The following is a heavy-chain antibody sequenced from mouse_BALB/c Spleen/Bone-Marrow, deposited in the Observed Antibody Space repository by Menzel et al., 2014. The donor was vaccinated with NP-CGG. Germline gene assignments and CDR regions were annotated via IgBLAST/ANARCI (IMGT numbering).Heavy chain of an antibody. D-gene: IGHD2-1*01. CDR3: ARNGNYGAWFAY. CDR1: GFNIKDTY. V-gene: IGHV14-3*02. Sequence: VQLKESGAELVKPGASVKLSCTASGFNIKDTYMHWVKQRPEQGLEWIGRIDPANGNTKYDPKFQGKATITADTSSNTAYLQPSSLTSEDTAVYYCARNGNYGAWFAYWGQGTLVTVPA. J-gene: IGHJ3*01. CDR2: IDPANGNT.